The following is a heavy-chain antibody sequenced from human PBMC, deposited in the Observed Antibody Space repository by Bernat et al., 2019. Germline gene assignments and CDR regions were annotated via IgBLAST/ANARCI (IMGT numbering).Heavy chain of an antibody. CDR3: AREHSYYSGLVDC. Sequence: EVQLVESGGGLVQPGGSLRLSCVASGFTFRSYWMNWVRQAPGKGLEWVANIKQDGSEKYYVDYVKGRFTISRDNAKNSLYLQMNSLRAEDTAVYYCAREHSYYSGLVDCWGQGTLVTVSS. J-gene: IGHJ4*02. CDR2: IKQDGSEK. D-gene: IGHD3-10*01. V-gene: IGHV3-7*01. CDR1: GFTFRSYW.